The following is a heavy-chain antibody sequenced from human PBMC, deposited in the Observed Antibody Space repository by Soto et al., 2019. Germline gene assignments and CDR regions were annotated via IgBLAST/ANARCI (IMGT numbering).Heavy chain of an antibody. D-gene: IGHD3-10*01. CDR1: GYTFTSYG. J-gene: IGHJ4*02. CDR3: ARHNRTPLLWFGELSS. CDR2: ISAYNGNT. Sequence: ASVKVSCKASGYTFTSYGISWVRQAPGQGLEWMGWISAYNGNTNYAQKLQGRVTMTTDTSTSTAHMELRSLRSDDTAVYYCARHNRTPLLWFGELSSWGQGTLVTVSS. V-gene: IGHV1-18*04.